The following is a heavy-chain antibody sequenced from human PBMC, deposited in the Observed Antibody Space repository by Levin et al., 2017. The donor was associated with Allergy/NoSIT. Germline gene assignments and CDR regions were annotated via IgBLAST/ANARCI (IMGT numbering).Heavy chain of an antibody. V-gene: IGHV1-18*01. CDR1: GGTFRHYA. CDR3: ARFVVTPVSYFYMDV. CDR2: ISTHNGNT. Sequence: VASVKVSCKASGGTFRHYALSWVRQAPGQGFEWMGWISTHNGNTNYAQSFQGRVTMTTDTSTSTADMELRSLISDDTAVYYCARFVVTPVSYFYMDVWGKGTTVTVSS. D-gene: IGHD2-2*01. J-gene: IGHJ6*03.